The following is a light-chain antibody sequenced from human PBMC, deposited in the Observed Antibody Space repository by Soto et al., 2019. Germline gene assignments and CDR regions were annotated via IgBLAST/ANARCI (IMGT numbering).Light chain of an antibody. Sequence: QSALTQPASVSGSPGQSITISCTGTSSDVGGYNYASWYQQHPGKAPKLMIYDVSNRPSGVSNRFSGSKSGNTASLTISGLQAEDEADYYCSSYTSSSTLVLFGGGTQLTVL. V-gene: IGLV2-14*01. CDR1: SSDVGGYNY. CDR3: SSYTSSSTLVL. J-gene: IGLJ2*01. CDR2: DVS.